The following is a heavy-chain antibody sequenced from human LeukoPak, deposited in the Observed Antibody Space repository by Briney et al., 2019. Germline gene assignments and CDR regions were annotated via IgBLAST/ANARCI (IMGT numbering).Heavy chain of an antibody. V-gene: IGHV3-23*01. CDR2: ISGSGGST. CDR3: AKDYYYDSSGYCFDY. Sequence: GSLRLSCAASGFTFSSYAMSWVRQAPGKGLEWVSAISGSGGSTYYADSVKGRPTISRDNSKNTLYLQMNSLRAEDTAVYYCAKDYYYDSSGYCFDYWGQGTLVTVSS. D-gene: IGHD3-22*01. J-gene: IGHJ4*02. CDR1: GFTFSSYA.